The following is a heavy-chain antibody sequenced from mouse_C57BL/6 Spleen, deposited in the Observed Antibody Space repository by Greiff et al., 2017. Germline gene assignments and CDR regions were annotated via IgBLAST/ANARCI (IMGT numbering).Heavy chain of an antibody. J-gene: IGHJ2*01. Sequence: QVQLQQSGAELVRPGTSVKVSCKASGYAFTNYLIEWVKQRPGQGLEWIGVINPGSGGTNYNEKFKGKATLTADKSSSTAYMQLSSLTSEDSAVYFCARRKIYNDYDLFDYWGQGTTLTVSS. D-gene: IGHD2-4*01. CDR1: GYAFTNYL. V-gene: IGHV1-54*01. CDR2: INPGSGGT. CDR3: ARRKIYNDYDLFDY.